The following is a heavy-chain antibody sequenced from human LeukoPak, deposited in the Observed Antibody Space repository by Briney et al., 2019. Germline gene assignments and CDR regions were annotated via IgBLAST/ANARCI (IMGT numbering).Heavy chain of an antibody. CDR3: ARRPWGGLDV. CDR1: GDSISNYY. Sequence: PSETLSLTCTVSGDSISNYYWNWIRQPPGKGLEWIGYIYNSGSTNYNPPLKSRVTISVDTSKNQFSLNLSSVTAADTAVYFCARRPWGGLDVWGQGTTVAVSS. CDR2: IYNSGST. D-gene: IGHD1-26*01. V-gene: IGHV4-59*01. J-gene: IGHJ6*02.